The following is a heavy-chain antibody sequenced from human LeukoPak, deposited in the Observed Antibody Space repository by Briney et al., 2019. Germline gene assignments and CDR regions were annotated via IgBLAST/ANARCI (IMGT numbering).Heavy chain of an antibody. CDR2: INTNTGNP. D-gene: IGHD3-3*01. CDR3: AREGGSYYDFWSGYSPYYYYYMDV. J-gene: IGHJ6*03. Sequence: ASVKVSCKASGYTFTSYAMNWVRQAPGQGLEWMGWINTNTGNPTYAQGFTGRFVFSLDTSVSTAYLQISSLKAEDTAVYYCAREGGSYYDFWSGYSPYYYYYMDVWGKGTTVTVSS. V-gene: IGHV7-4-1*02. CDR1: GYTFTSYA.